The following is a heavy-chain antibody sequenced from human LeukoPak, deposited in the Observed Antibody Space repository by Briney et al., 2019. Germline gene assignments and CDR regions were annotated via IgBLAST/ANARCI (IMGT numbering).Heavy chain of an antibody. V-gene: IGHV3-13*01. Sequence: GGSLRLSCAASGFTFTKYDFHWVRQVTGEGLEWVSTIGTAGDTYYSDSVKGRFTISRENAKTSFHLQTNSLRAGDTAVYYCARGGDFGYSYGGYYYMDVWGKGAMVTVSS. CDR1: GFTFTKYD. J-gene: IGHJ6*03. CDR3: ARGGDFGYSYGGYYYMDV. D-gene: IGHD5-18*01. CDR2: IGTAGDT.